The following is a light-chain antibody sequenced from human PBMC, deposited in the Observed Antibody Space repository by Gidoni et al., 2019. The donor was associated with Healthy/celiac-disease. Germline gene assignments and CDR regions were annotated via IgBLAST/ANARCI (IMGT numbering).Light chain of an antibody. CDR3: QKYYSTQWT. CDR1: QSVLYSSNNKND. V-gene: IGKV4-1*01. J-gene: IGKJ1*01. CDR2: WAS. Sequence: DIVLPPSPDSLAVSLGERSTINCKSSQSVLYSSNNKNDLAWDQKKPGQPPKLLIYWASTRESGVPDRFSGSGSGTDCNLTISSLKAEDVAVYYCQKYYSTQWTFGQGTKVEIK.